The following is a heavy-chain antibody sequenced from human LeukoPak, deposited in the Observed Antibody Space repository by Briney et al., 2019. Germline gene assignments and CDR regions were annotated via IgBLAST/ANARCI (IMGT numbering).Heavy chain of an antibody. J-gene: IGHJ4*02. D-gene: IGHD6-25*01. Sequence: GGSLRLSCAASGFTFSSFSMTWVREAPGKGLEWVSNIIVSGATYYADSVKGRFTISRDSFRGMLFLQMDSLRVEDTAVYFCAKGSVGNADFASWGQGALVTVSS. V-gene: IGHV3-23*01. CDR2: IIVSGAT. CDR3: AKGSVGNADFAS. CDR1: GFTFSSFS.